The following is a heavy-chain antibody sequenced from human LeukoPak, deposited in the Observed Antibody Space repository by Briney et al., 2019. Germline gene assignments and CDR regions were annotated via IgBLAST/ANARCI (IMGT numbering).Heavy chain of an antibody. CDR3: ARDPTMVRVQGVEGVEPDY. Sequence: PGGSLRPSFAASGFTFSSYSMNGVPQAPGKGLEWASPISSSSSYIYYADSVKGRFTISRDNAKNSLYLQMNSLRAEDTAVYYCARDPTMVRVQGVEGVEPDYWGQGTLVTVSS. V-gene: IGHV3-21*01. J-gene: IGHJ4*02. D-gene: IGHD3-10*01. CDR1: GFTFSSYS. CDR2: ISSSSSYI.